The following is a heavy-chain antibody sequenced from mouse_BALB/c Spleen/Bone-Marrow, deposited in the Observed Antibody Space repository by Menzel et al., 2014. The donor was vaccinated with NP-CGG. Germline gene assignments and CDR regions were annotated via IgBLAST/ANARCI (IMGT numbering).Heavy chain of an antibody. D-gene: IGHD2-4*01. J-gene: IGHJ3*01. CDR3: ARHAYYDQTEVSFVY. CDR1: GFSFNSYG. Sequence: EVKLMESGGGLVKSGGSLKLSCAASGFSFNSYGMSWVRQTPEKRLEWVATISGGGSYTFYPDSVKGRLTISRDNAKNNLYLQLSSLRSEDTALYYCARHAYYDQTEVSFVYWGQGTLVTVSA. CDR2: ISGGGSYT. V-gene: IGHV5-9-2*01.